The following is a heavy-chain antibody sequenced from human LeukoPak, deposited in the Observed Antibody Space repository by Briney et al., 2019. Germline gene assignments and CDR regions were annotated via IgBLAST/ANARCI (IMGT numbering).Heavy chain of an antibody. CDR1: GGSISSYY. D-gene: IGHD2-2*01. CDR2: IYYSGST. Sequence: SETLSLTCTVSGGSISSYYWSCIPQPLGKGLEWIGYIYYSGSTNYNPSLKSRVTISVDTSKNQFSLKLSSVTAADTAVYYCARECSSTSCSYYFDYWGQGTLVTVSS. J-gene: IGHJ4*02. CDR3: ARECSSTSCSYYFDY. V-gene: IGHV4-59*01.